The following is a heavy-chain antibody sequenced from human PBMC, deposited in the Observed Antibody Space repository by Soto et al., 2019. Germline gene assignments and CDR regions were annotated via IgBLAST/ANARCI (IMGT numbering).Heavy chain of an antibody. CDR3: AKMGDYCSGGSCYSGYYYYYMDV. CDR2: ISGSGGST. V-gene: IGHV3-23*01. D-gene: IGHD2-15*01. Sequence: GGSLRLSCAASGFTFSSYAMSWVRQAPGKGLEWVSAISGSGGSTYYADSVKGRFTISRDNSKNTLYLQMNSLRAEDTAVYYCAKMGDYCSGGSCYSGYYYYYMDVWGKGTTVTVSS. CDR1: GFTFSSYA. J-gene: IGHJ6*03.